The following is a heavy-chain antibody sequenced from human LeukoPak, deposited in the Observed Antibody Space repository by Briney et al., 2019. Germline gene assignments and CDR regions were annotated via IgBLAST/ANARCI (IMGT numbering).Heavy chain of an antibody. J-gene: IGHJ4*02. V-gene: IGHV1-18*01. CDR2: ISTYNGNT. D-gene: IGHD3-10*01. CDR1: GYTFTSYG. Sequence: ASVKVSCKASGYTFTSYGISWVRQAPGQGLEWMGWISTYNGNTNYAQKLQGRVTMTTDTSTSTAYMELRSLRSDDTAVYYCARGTAMVGGVIPGDYWGQGTLVTVSS. CDR3: ARGTAMVGGVIPGDY.